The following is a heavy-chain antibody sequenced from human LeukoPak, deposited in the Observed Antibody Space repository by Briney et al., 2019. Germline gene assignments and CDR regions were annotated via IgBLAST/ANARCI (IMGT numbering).Heavy chain of an antibody. Sequence: SETLSLTCTVSGGSISSGGYYWSWIRQHPGKGLEWIGYIYYRGSTYYNPSLKSRVTISVDTSKNQFSLKLSSVTAADTAVYYCARGATQISGIVDYWGQGTLVTVSS. V-gene: IGHV4-31*03. J-gene: IGHJ4*02. CDR2: IYYRGST. CDR1: GGSISSGGYY. D-gene: IGHD3-16*02. CDR3: ARGATQISGIVDY.